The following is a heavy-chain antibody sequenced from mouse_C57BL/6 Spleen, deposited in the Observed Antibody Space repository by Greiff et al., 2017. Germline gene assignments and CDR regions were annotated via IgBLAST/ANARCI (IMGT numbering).Heavy chain of an antibody. CDR3: AREKIGYYGSSYYFDY. CDR2: IDPNSGGT. D-gene: IGHD1-1*01. CDR1: GYTFTSYW. V-gene: IGHV1-72*01. Sequence: VQLQESGAELVKPGASVKLSCKASGYTFTSYWMHWVKQRPGRGLEWIGRIDPNSGGTKYNEKFKSKATLTVDKPSSTAYMQLSSLTSEDSAVYYCAREKIGYYGSSYYFDYWGQGTTLTVSS. J-gene: IGHJ2*01.